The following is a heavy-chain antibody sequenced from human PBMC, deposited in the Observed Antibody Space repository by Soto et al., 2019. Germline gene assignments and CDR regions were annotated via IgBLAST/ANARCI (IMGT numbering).Heavy chain of an antibody. J-gene: IGHJ4*02. CDR3: ATSDGDFDY. Sequence: PGESLKISCKGSGYSFANYWIGWVRQMSGKGLEWMGIIYPGDPHTRYSPSFEGQVTISADKSINTAYLQRVSLKASDTAIYYCATSDGDFDYWGQGTLVTVSS. D-gene: IGHD4-17*01. CDR2: IYPGDPHT. CDR1: GYSFANYW. V-gene: IGHV5-51*01.